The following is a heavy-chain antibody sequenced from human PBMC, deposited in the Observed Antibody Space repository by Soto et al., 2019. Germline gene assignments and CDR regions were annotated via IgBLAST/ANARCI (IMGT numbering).Heavy chain of an antibody. Sequence: PGGSLRLSCAASGFSFSRYNMHWVHQAPGKGLEWVALISYDADNKYYIDSVKGRFTISRDNSKNTVSLQMNSLRAEDTAVYYCAKDEEYSYGYYYYYGMDVWGQGTTVTVSS. CDR1: GFSFSRYN. CDR2: ISYDADNK. J-gene: IGHJ6*02. V-gene: IGHV3-30*18. D-gene: IGHD5-18*01. CDR3: AKDEEYSYGYYYYYGMDV.